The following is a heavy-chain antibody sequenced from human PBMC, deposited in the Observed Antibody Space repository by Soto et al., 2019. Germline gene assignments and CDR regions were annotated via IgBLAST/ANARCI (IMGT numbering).Heavy chain of an antibody. CDR3: ARGPYGDYNFVSD. CDR2: ISYDGSNK. V-gene: IGHV3-30-3*01. J-gene: IGHJ4*02. Sequence: GGSLRLSCAASGFTFSSYAMHWVRQAPGKGLEWVAVISYDGSNKYYADSVKGRFTISRDNSKNTLYLQMNSLRAEDTAVYYCARGPYGDYNFVSDWGQGTLVTVSS. D-gene: IGHD4-17*01. CDR1: GFTFSSYA.